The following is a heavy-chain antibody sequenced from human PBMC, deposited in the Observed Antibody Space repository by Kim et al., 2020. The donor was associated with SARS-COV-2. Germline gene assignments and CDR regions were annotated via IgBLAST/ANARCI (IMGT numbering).Heavy chain of an antibody. CDR2: MKADGSEI. V-gene: IGHV3-7*01. Sequence: GGSLRLSCAASGFSFSNYWMSWVRQAPGKGLEWVANMKADGSEINYVDSVKGRFTVSRDNARNSLFLQMNSLRAEDTAVYYCAGWLQYWGQGTLVTVSS. CDR1: GFSFSNYW. CDR3: AGWLQY. J-gene: IGHJ4*02. D-gene: IGHD3-22*01.